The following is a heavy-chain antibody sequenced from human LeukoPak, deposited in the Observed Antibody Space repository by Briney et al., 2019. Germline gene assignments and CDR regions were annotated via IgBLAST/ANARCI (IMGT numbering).Heavy chain of an antibody. V-gene: IGHV3-49*04. J-gene: IGHJ5*02. CDR3: SSYHYDSSGYYYVNH. D-gene: IGHD3-22*01. CDR1: GFXFTNFE. CDR2: IRSKAYGGTT. Sequence: GGSLRLSCAASGFXFTNFEMNWVRQAPGKGLEWLGFIRSKAYGGTTEYAASVKGRFTISRDDSKSIAYLEMNSLKSEDTAVYYCSSYHYDSSGYYYVNHWGQGTLVTVSS.